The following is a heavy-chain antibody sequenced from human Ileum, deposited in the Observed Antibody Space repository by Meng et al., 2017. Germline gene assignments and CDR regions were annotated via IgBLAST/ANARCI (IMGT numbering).Heavy chain of an antibody. V-gene: IGHV4-4*02. Sequence: QVLLQGSGQRLVSPSAILSLLCAVAIGSITSDTYWSWVRPPPGKGLEWIGQISHSGSTFYNPSLRSRVTMSVDKSKSQFSLMLTSVTAADTAVYYCARHGGYYQGFWGQGTLVTVSS. CDR3: ARHGGYYQGF. CDR2: ISHSGST. D-gene: IGHD4-23*01. CDR1: IGSITSDTY. J-gene: IGHJ4*02.